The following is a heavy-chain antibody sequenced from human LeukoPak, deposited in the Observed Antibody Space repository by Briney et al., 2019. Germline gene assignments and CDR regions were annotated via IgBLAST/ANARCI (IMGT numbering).Heavy chain of an antibody. CDR1: GGSFSGYY. V-gene: IGHV4-34*01. J-gene: IGHJ5*02. D-gene: IGHD2-2*01. CDR2: INHSGST. CDR3: ARVYCSSTSCYNGFDP. Sequence: PSETLSLTCAVYGGSFSGYYWSWIRQPPGKGLEWIGEINHSGSTNYNPSLKSRVTISVDTSKNQFSLKLSSVTAADTAVYYCARVYCSSTSCYNGFDPWGQGTLVTVSS.